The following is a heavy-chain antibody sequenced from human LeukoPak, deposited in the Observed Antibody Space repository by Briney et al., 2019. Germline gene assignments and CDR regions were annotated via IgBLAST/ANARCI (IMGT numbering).Heavy chain of an antibody. Sequence: GGSLRLSCAASGFTVSSNYMSWVRQAPGKGLEWVSVIYSGGNTYYADSVKGRFTISRDNSKNTLYLQMNSLRAEDMAVYYCARGGNVEYSSSAGFDYWGQGTLVTVSS. CDR2: IYSGGNT. CDR3: ARGGNVEYSSSAGFDY. CDR1: GFTVSSNY. J-gene: IGHJ4*02. V-gene: IGHV3-66*01. D-gene: IGHD6-6*01.